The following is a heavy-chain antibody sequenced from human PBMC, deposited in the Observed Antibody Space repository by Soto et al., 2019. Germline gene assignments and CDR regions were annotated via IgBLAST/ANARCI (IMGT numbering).Heavy chain of an antibody. CDR1: GYTFTSYG. CDR3: ARDPPPNTALFTGAY. CDR2: ISAYNGNT. V-gene: IGHV1-18*04. J-gene: IGHJ4*02. D-gene: IGHD3-16*01. Sequence: GASVKVSCKASGYTFTSYGISWVRQAPGQGLGWMGWISAYNGNTNYAQKLQGRVTMTTDTSTSTAYMELRSLRSDDTAVYYCARDPPPNTALFTGAYGGRETRVTLPA.